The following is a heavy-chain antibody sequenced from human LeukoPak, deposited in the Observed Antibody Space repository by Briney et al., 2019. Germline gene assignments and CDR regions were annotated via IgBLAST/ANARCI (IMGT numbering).Heavy chain of an antibody. J-gene: IGHJ4*02. Sequence: GRSLRLSCAASGFTFSSYGMHWVRQAPGKGLEWVAVIWYDGSNKYYADSVKGRFTISRDNSKNTLYLQMNSLRAEDKAVYYCAKGTGNIVATIDYWGQGTLVTVSS. CDR1: GFTFSSYG. CDR3: AKGTGNIVATIDY. D-gene: IGHD5-12*01. V-gene: IGHV3-33*06. CDR2: IWYDGSNK.